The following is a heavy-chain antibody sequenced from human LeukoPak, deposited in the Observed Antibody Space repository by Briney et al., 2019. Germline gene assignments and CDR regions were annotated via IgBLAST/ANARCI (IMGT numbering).Heavy chain of an antibody. D-gene: IGHD6-19*01. CDR1: GFTFSSYA. V-gene: IGHV3-23*01. J-gene: IGHJ6*03. Sequence: PGGSLRLSCVVSGFTFSSYAMSWVRQAPGKGLEWVAVISGSGTSTYYTDSVKGRFAISRDNFKNTVFLQMNSLRAEDTAVYYCARGLYSGGGEYYYYMDVWGRGTTVPVSS. CDR2: ISGSGTST. CDR3: ARGLYSGGGEYYYYMDV.